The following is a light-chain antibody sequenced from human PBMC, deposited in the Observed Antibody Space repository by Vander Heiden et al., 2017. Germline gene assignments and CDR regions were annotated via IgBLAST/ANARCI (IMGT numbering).Light chain of an antibody. J-gene: IGKJ2*01. CDR1: QSISSY. CDR3: QQSYRTPYT. CDR2: AAS. V-gene: IGKV1-39*01. Sequence: DIQMTQSPSSLSASVGDRVTITCRASQSISSYFNWYQQQPGKAPMLLIYAASSLQSGVPSRFSGSGAGTDFTLTSSSLQPEDFATYYWQQSYRTPYTFGQGTKLEIK.